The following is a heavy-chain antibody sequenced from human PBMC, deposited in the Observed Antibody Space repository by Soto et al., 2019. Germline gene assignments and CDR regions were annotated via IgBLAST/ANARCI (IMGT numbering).Heavy chain of an antibody. CDR2: ITGNGGDT. Sequence: PGGSLRLSCTAFGFTFGDCAMSWVRQTPGKGLDWVSAITGNGGDTYYADSVKGRFTISRDNSKNTLFLLMNTLRAEDTAVYYCVKGSSASRPYYFEYWGQGTLVTVSS. J-gene: IGHJ4*02. CDR1: GFTFGDCA. CDR3: VKGSSASRPYYFEY. D-gene: IGHD3-22*01. V-gene: IGHV3-23*01.